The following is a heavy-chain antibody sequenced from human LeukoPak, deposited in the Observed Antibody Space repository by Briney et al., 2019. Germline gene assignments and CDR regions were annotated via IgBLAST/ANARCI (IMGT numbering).Heavy chain of an antibody. CDR3: ARDSRAAIRTYYYYYYMDV. J-gene: IGHJ6*03. Sequence: ASVKVSCKASGYTFTSYYMHWVRQAPGQGLEWMGWINPNSGGTNYAQKFQGRVTMTRDTSISTAYMELSRLRSDDTAVYYCARDSRAAIRTYYYYYYMDVWGKGTTVTVSS. V-gene: IGHV1-2*02. CDR2: INPNSGGT. D-gene: IGHD2-2*01. CDR1: GYTFTSYY.